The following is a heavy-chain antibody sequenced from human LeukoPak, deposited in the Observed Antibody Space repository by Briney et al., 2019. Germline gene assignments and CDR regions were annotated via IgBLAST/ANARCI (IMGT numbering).Heavy chain of an antibody. Sequence: GGSLRLSCAASGFTFGAYWMTRVRQAPGKGLEWVANIKEDGTEKNYVDSVKGRFTISRDNVKKSLYLEMNSLRVEDTAVYYCARGRWSDYWGQGTQVTVSS. D-gene: IGHD5-24*01. J-gene: IGHJ4*02. CDR3: ARGRWSDY. CDR1: GFTFGAYW. V-gene: IGHV3-7*01. CDR2: IKEDGTEK.